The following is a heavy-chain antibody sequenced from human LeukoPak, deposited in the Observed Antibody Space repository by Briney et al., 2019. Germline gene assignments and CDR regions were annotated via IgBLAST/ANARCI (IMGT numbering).Heavy chain of an antibody. V-gene: IGHV4-39*01. D-gene: IGHD3-22*01. J-gene: IGHJ4*02. CDR3: ARQRNTDSSGYYYLYYFDY. CDR2: IYYGGST. CDR1: GGSISSSSYY. Sequence: SETLSPTCTVSGGSISSSSYYWGWIRQPPGKGLEWIGSIYYGGSTYYNPSLKSRVTISVDTSKNQFSLKLNSVTAADTAVYYCARQRNTDSSGYYYLYYFDYWGQGTLVTVSS.